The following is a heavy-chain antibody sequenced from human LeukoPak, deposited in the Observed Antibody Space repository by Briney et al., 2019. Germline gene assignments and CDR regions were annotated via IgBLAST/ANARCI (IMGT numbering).Heavy chain of an antibody. CDR3: AKDLSTVWVWFDP. D-gene: IGHD4-17*01. CDR2: IFYSGST. J-gene: IGHJ5*02. CDR1: GGSISAYY. Sequence: SETLSLTCTVSGGSISAYYWNWIRQPPGKGLEWIGYIFYSGSTSYNPSLKSRVTISVDTSKNQFSLRLSSVTAADTAVYYCAKDLSTVWVWFDPWGQGTLVTVSS. V-gene: IGHV4-59*01.